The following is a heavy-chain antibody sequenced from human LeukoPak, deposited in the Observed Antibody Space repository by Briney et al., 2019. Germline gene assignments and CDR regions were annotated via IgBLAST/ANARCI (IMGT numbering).Heavy chain of an antibody. CDR2: FRYSGNT. CDR3: ARARYYYGSGSYYNSGRATAGADY. V-gene: IGHV4-39*01. Sequence: SETLSLTCTVSTGSISNSSYYWGWFRQPPGKGLEWIESFRYSGNTYYNPSLKSRVTISVDTSKNQFSLKLSSVTAADTAVYYCARARYYYGSGSYYNSGRATAGADYWGQGTLVTVSS. D-gene: IGHD3-10*01. J-gene: IGHJ4*02. CDR1: TGSISNSSYY.